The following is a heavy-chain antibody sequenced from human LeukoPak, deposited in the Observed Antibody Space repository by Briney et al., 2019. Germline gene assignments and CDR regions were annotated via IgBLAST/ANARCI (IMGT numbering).Heavy chain of an antibody. CDR3: ATPQPPPHIVVVTANDAFDI. CDR2: FDPEDGET. V-gene: IGHV1-24*01. CDR1: GYTLTELS. Sequence: GASVKVSCKVSGYTLTELSMHWVRQAPGKGLEWMGGFDPEDGETIYAQKFQGRVTMTEDTSTDTAYMELSIMRSEDTAVYYCATPQPPPHIVVVTANDAFDIWGQGTMVTVSS. J-gene: IGHJ3*02. D-gene: IGHD2-21*02.